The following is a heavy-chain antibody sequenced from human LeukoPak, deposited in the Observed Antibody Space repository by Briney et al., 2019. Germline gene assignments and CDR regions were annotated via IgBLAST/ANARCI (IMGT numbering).Heavy chain of an antibody. Sequence: GGSLRLSCAASGFTFSTYAMSWVRQAPGKGLEWASAIIDSGGSTFYADSVKGRFTISRDNSKNTLYLQMNSLRAEDTAVYYCAKRYYSSSRTSYYFDYWGQGTLVTVSS. CDR1: GFTFSTYA. CDR2: IIDSGGST. J-gene: IGHJ4*02. V-gene: IGHV3-23*01. D-gene: IGHD6-6*01. CDR3: AKRYYSSSRTSYYFDY.